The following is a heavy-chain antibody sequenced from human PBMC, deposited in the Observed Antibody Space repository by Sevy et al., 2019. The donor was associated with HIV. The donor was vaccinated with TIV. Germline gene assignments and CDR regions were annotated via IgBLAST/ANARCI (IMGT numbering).Heavy chain of an antibody. CDR2: VYYTGST. J-gene: IGHJ4*02. Sequence: SETLSLTCTVTGGSMKRSYWSWIRQSPGKGLEWIGYVYYTGSTNYSPSLKSRVTISIDTSKNQFSLSLSSVTAADTAVYYCARGPHYEASSYIERNFDHWGQGTRVTVSS. CDR3: ARGPHYEASSYIERNFDH. V-gene: IGHV4-59*01. CDR1: GGSMKRSY. D-gene: IGHD3-22*01.